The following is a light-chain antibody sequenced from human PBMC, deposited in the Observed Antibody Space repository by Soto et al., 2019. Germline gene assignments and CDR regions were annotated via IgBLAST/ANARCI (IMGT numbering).Light chain of an antibody. CDR3: QQYNGT. CDR2: AAS. Sequence: ILLTQSPSSLSASVGDRVTITCRASQGIDSSFAWYQQKPGKAPKLLIYAASSLQSGVPSRFSGSGSGTEFTLTISSLQPDDFATYYCQQYNGTFGQGTKVDIK. CDR1: QGIDSS. J-gene: IGKJ1*01. V-gene: IGKV1-9*01.